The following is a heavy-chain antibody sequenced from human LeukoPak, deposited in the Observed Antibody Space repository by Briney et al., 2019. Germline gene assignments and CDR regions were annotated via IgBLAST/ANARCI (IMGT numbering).Heavy chain of an antibody. Sequence: GRSLRLSCAASGFTFSGYGMHWVRQAPGKGLEWVTGIAFDGSRKHYADSVKGRFTISRDNARNTMDLQMNSLRVEDTAVYHCARYDSSRFDPWGQGTLVIVSS. D-gene: IGHD3-3*01. J-gene: IGHJ5*02. CDR2: IAFDGSRK. CDR3: ARYDSSRFDP. V-gene: IGHV3-30*03. CDR1: GFTFSGYG.